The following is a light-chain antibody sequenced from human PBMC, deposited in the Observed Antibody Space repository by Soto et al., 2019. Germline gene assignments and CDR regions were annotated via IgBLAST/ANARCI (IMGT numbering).Light chain of an antibody. Sequence: DIQMTQSPSPLSASVGDRVTITCRASQSINKWVAWHQQKPGKVPKVLIYDVSTLESGVPSRFSGSGSGTDFTLTISRLQPDDIATYYCQKYTRFSPWKFGQGTKVENK. J-gene: IGKJ1*01. CDR2: DVS. V-gene: IGKV1-5*01. CDR3: QKYTRFSPWK. CDR1: QSINKW.